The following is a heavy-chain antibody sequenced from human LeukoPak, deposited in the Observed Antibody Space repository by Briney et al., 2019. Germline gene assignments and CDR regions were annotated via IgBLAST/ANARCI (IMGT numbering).Heavy chain of an antibody. CDR1: GGSISSYY. Sequence: PSETLSLTCTVSGGSISSYYWSWIRQPPGKGLEWIGYIYYSGSINYNPSLKSRVTISVDTSKNQFSLKLSSVTAADTAVYYCARVPLVRGVTVYYYYGMDVWGQGTTVTVSS. J-gene: IGHJ6*02. CDR2: IYYSGSI. CDR3: ARVPLVRGVTVYYYYGMDV. D-gene: IGHD3-10*01. V-gene: IGHV4-59*01.